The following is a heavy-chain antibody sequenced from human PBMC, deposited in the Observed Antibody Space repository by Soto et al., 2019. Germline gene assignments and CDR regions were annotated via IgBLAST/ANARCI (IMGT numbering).Heavy chain of an antibody. CDR1: GGSCSGYY. CDR2: INHSGST. CDR3: VGCSGGSCYSGVVY. Sequence: PSETLSLTCAVYGGSCSGYYWSWIRQPPGKGLEWIGEINHSGSTNYNPSLKSRVTISVDTSKNQFSLKLSSVTAADTAVYYCVGCSGGSCYSGVVYWGQGTLVTVSS. V-gene: IGHV4-34*01. D-gene: IGHD2-15*01. J-gene: IGHJ4*02.